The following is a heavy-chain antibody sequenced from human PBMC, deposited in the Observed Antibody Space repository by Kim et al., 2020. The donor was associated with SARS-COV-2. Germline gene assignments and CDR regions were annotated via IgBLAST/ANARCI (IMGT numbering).Heavy chain of an antibody. CDR3: AREIGYYGSGSHGTQNWFDP. CDR1: GFTFSSYS. V-gene: IGHV3-21*01. D-gene: IGHD3-10*01. CDR2: ISSSSSYI. J-gene: IGHJ5*02. Sequence: GGSLRLSCAASGFTFSSYSMNWVRQAPGKGLEWVSSISSSSSYIYYADSVKGRFTISRDNAKNSLYLQMNSLRAEDTAVYYCAREIGYYGSGSHGTQNWFDPWGQGTLVTVSS.